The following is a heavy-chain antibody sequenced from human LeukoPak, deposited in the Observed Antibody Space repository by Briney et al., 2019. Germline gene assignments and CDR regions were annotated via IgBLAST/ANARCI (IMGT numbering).Heavy chain of an antibody. Sequence: GGSLRLSCAASVFTFNSYAMSWVRQAPGKGLEGVSAISGSGGSTYYADSVKGRFTTSTDNSKSTLYLQMNSLRAEETAVYYCAKPRYCSSTSCYRFYYWGQGTLVTVSS. CDR3: AKPRYCSSTSCYRFYY. D-gene: IGHD2-2*01. CDR2: ISGSGGST. J-gene: IGHJ4*02. V-gene: IGHV3-23*01. CDR1: VFTFNSYA.